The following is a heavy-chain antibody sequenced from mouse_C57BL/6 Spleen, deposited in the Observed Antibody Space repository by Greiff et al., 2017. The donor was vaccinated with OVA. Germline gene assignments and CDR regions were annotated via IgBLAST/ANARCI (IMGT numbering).Heavy chain of an antibody. CDR3: ARDGNYVYAMDY. D-gene: IGHD2-1*01. CDR1: GYAFSSSW. CDR2: IYPGDGDT. V-gene: IGHV1-82*01. Sequence: QVQLKQSGPELVKPGASVKISCKASGYAFSSSWMNWVKQRPGKGLEWIGRIYPGDGDTNYNGKFKGKATLTADKSSSTAYMQLSSLTSEDSAVYFCARDGNYVYAMDYWGQGTSVTVSS. J-gene: IGHJ4*01.